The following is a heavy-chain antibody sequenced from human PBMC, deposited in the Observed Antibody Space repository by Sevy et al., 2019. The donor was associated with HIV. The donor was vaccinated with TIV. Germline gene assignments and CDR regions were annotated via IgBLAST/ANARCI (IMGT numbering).Heavy chain of an antibody. J-gene: IGHJ4*02. V-gene: IGHV3-23*01. CDR2: ISGSGGST. CDR3: AKPLVVTTTRESDY. CDR1: GFTFSSYA. D-gene: IGHD2-21*02. Sequence: GGSRLSCAASGFTFSSYAMSWVRQAPGKGLEWVSAISGSGGSTYYADSVKGRFTISRDNSKNTLYLQMNSLRAEDTAVYYCAKPLVVTTTRESDYWGQGTLVTVSS.